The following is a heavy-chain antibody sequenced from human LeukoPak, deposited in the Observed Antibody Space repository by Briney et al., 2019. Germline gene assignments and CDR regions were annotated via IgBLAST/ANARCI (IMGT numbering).Heavy chain of an antibody. Sequence: GGSLRLSCAASGFTVGSNYMSWVRQAPGKGLEWVSVIYSGGSTYYADSVKGRFTISRDNSKNTLYLQMNSLRAEDTAVYYCAKDLEDFWSGYYNPFFDYWGQGALVTVSS. V-gene: IGHV3-53*01. CDR1: GFTVGSNY. J-gene: IGHJ4*02. D-gene: IGHD3-3*01. CDR3: AKDLEDFWSGYYNPFFDY. CDR2: IYSGGST.